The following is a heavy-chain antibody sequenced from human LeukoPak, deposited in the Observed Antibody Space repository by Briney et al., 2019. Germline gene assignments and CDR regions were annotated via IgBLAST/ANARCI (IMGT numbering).Heavy chain of an antibody. J-gene: IGHJ4*02. V-gene: IGHV4-34*01. D-gene: IGHD3-22*01. Sequence: SETLSLTCAVYGGSFSGYYWSWIRQPPGKGLEWIGEINHSGSTNYNPSLKSRVTISVDTSKNQFSLKLSSVTVAATAVYYCARDRGYYDSSGYSDWGQGTLVTVSS. CDR1: GGSFSGYY. CDR2: INHSGST. CDR3: ARDRGYYDSSGYSD.